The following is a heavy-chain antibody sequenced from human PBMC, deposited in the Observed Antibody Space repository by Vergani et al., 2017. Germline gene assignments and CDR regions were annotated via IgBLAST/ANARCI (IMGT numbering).Heavy chain of an antibody. CDR3: ARAGYSYGYYYYYGMDV. CDR2: IYYSGST. D-gene: IGHD5-18*01. J-gene: IGHJ6*02. Sequence: QVQLQESGPGLVKPSETLSLTCTVSGGSISSYYWSWIRQPPGKGLEWIWYIYYSGSTNYNPPLKSRVTISVDTSKNQFSLKLSSVTAADTAVYYCARAGYSYGYYYYYGMDVWGQGTTVTVSS. CDR1: GGSISSYY. V-gene: IGHV4-59*01.